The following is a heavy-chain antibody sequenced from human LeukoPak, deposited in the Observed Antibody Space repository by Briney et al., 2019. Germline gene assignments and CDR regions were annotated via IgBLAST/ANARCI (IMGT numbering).Heavy chain of an antibody. Sequence: KTGGSLRLSCAASGFTFSSCAMSWVRQAPGKGLEWVSTISGSGGSTYYADSVKGRFTISRDNSKNTLYLQMNSLRAEDTAVYYCAKDTRSSGWSKYPDYWGQGTLVTVSS. CDR2: ISGSGGST. D-gene: IGHD6-19*01. V-gene: IGHV3-23*01. CDR1: GFTFSSCA. J-gene: IGHJ4*02. CDR3: AKDTRSSGWSKYPDY.